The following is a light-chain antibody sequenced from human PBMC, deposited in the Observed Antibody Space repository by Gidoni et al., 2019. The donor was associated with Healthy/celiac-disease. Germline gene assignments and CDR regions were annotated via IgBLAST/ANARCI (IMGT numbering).Light chain of an antibody. V-gene: IGKV3-15*01. Sequence: PRSPVGPPAETAPLAGRDSASVSSTSEWYQQKPGQAPRLLIYGASPRATGIPATFSGSGSVTEFTLTISSLQSEEFAVYYCQQYNNWPWTFGQXTKVEIK. CDR2: GAS. J-gene: IGKJ1*01. CDR3: QQYNNWPWT. CDR1: ASVSST.